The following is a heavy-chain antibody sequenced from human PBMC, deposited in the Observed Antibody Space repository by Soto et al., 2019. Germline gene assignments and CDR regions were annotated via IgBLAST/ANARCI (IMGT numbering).Heavy chain of an antibody. Sequence: GTLSLTCAVSGYSISSGYYWGWIRQPPGKGLEWIGSIYHSGSTYYNPSLKSRVTISVDTSKNQFSLKLSSVTAADTAVYYCARVAPENSSSPFDYWGQGTLVTVSS. J-gene: IGHJ4*02. CDR3: ARVAPENSSSPFDY. D-gene: IGHD6-6*01. V-gene: IGHV4-38-2*01. CDR1: GYSISSGYY. CDR2: IYHSGST.